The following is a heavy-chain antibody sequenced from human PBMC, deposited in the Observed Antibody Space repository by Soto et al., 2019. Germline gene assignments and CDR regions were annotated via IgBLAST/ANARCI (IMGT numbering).Heavy chain of an antibody. CDR2: ISGGGTGA. J-gene: IGHJ4*02. Sequence: EVQLLESGGGLVQPGGSLRLSCTASGFTFSDHAMTWVRQAPGKGLEWLSGISGGGTGAYYADSVKGRFTVSRDNSNNAVFLQMDSLGVDGTAVYYCGTALWWQTHGGEGTLVTVSS. CDR3: GTALWWQTH. D-gene: IGHD2-15*01. V-gene: IGHV3-23*01. CDR1: GFTFSDHA.